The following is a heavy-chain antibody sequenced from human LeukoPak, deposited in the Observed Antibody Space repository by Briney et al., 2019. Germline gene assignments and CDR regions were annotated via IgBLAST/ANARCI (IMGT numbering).Heavy chain of an antibody. J-gene: IGHJ4*02. D-gene: IGHD1-26*01. CDR3: ASQVGATFFY. V-gene: IGHV3-48*03. CDR2: ISSSGSTI. Sequence: QPGGSLRLSCAASGFTFSSYEMNWVRQAPGKGLEWVSYISSSGSTIYYADSVKGRFTISRDNAKNSLYLQMNSLRAEDTAVYYCASQVGATFFYWGQGTLVTVSS. CDR1: GFTFSSYE.